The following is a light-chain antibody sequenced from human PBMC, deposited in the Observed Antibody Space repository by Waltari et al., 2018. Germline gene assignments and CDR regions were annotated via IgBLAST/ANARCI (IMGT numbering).Light chain of an antibody. CDR3: ASWDDSPNGRWV. CDR1: YSNVGNNV. Sequence: SVLTQPPSASGAPGQRVTISCSGTYSNVGNNVVNWYQQVPGTVPKLLIYRNDQRPSGVPDRFSGSKSGSSASLAISGLRSEDEADYFCASWDDSPNGRWVFGGGTKVTVL. CDR2: RND. J-gene: IGLJ3*02. V-gene: IGLV1-44*01.